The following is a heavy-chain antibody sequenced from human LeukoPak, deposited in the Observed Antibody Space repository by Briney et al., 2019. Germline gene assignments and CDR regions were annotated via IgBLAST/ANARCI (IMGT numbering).Heavy chain of an antibody. D-gene: IGHD2-2*01. Sequence: GASVKVSCKASGYTFTGYYMHWVRQAPGQGLEWMGWINPNSGGTNYAQKFQGRVTITADESTSTAYMELSSLRSEDTAVYYCARGRYCSSTSCSLSNYNDYWGQGTLVTVSS. V-gene: IGHV1-2*02. CDR2: INPNSGGT. CDR1: GYTFTGYY. CDR3: ARGRYCSSTSCSLSNYNDY. J-gene: IGHJ4*02.